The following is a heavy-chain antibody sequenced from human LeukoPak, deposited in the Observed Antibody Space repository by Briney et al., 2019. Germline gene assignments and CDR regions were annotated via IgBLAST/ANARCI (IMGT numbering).Heavy chain of an antibody. D-gene: IGHD6-19*01. CDR3: AREGSSGWYVHYFDY. V-gene: IGHV1-69*13. J-gene: IGHJ4*02. CDR2: IIPIFGTA. CDR1: GGTFSSYA. Sequence: SVKASCKASGGTFSSYAISWVRQAPGQGLEWMGGIIPIFGTANYAQKFQGRVTITADESTSTAYMELSSLRSEDTAVYYCAREGSSGWYVHYFDYWGQGTLVTVSS.